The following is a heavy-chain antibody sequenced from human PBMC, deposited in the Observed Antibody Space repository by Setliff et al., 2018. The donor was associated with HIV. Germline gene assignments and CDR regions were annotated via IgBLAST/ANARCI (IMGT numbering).Heavy chain of an antibody. CDR1: GYTFTTYA. CDR2: VNVGKGNT. Sequence: ASVKVSCKASGYTFTTYAIHWVRQAPGQRLEWMGWVNVGKGNTKYSQDLHGRVTITRDTAASTAYMELNSLRSGDMAVYYCARASHEGLLWFGGGGFDTWGQGTMVTVSS. CDR3: ARASHEGLLWFGGGGFDT. D-gene: IGHD3-10*01. V-gene: IGHV1-3*03. J-gene: IGHJ3*02.